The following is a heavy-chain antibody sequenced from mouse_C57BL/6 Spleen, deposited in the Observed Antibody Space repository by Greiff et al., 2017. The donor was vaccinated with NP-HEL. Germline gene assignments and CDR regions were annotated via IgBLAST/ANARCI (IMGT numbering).Heavy chain of an antibody. D-gene: IGHD1-1*01. V-gene: IGHV1-75*01. CDR3: ARYYDSSYSKYYYAMDY. Sequence: QVQLQQSGPELVKPGASVKISCKASGYTFTDYYINWVKQRPGQGLEWIGWIFPGSGSTYYNEKFKGKATLTVDKSSSTAYMLLSSLTTEDSALYFCARYYDSSYSKYYYAMDYWGQGTTVTVSS. CDR1: GYTFTDYY. CDR2: IFPGSGST. J-gene: IGHJ4*01.